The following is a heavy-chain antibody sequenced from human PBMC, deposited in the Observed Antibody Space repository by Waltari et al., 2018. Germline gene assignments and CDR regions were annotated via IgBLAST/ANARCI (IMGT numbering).Heavy chain of an antibody. D-gene: IGHD1-1*01. CDR2: IRFDASDI. J-gene: IGHJ3*01. CDR3: AKVGVGLTTWYPFDV. CDR1: GFTFSDYG. V-gene: IGHV3-30*02. Sequence: QVHLVESGGGVVQPGGSLRPSCAAPGFTFSDYGMRWVRQGPGKGREWVAFIRFDASDIYYRDSVKCRFTIARDNSKNTLFLQMSSLRPEDTAVYYCAKVGVGLTTWYPFDVWGQGTMVTVSS.